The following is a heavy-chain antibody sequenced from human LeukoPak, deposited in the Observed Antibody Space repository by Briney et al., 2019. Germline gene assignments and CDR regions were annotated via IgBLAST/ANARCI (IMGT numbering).Heavy chain of an antibody. Sequence: GRSLRLSCAASGFTFDDYAMHWVRQAPGKGLEWVSLISGDGGSTYYADSVKGRFTISRDNSKNSLYLQMNSLRTEDTALYYCAKEHYYDSSGSDFDYWGQGTLVTVSS. V-gene: IGHV3-43*02. CDR3: AKEHYYDSSGSDFDY. D-gene: IGHD3-22*01. CDR1: GFTFDDYA. CDR2: ISGDGGST. J-gene: IGHJ4*02.